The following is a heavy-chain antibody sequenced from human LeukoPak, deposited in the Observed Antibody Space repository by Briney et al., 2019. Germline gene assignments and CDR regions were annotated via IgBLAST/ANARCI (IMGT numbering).Heavy chain of an antibody. Sequence: GSLRLSCAASGFTFSSYWMHWVRQDPVKGLLWVSRINGDGSSTDYADSEKGRFTISRDNAKNTVYLQMNSLKAEDTAVYYCVRGYSSGYRLDYWGQGTLVTVSS. CDR1: GFTFSSYW. CDR2: INGDGSST. V-gene: IGHV3-74*01. D-gene: IGHD3-22*01. J-gene: IGHJ4*02. CDR3: VRGYSSGYRLDY.